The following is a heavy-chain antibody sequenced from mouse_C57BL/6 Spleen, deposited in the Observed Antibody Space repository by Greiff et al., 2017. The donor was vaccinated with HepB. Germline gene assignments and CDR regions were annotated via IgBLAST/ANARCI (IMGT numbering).Heavy chain of an antibody. CDR1: GFTFSNYW. V-gene: IGHV6-3*01. D-gene: IGHD6-1*01. Sequence: EVHLVESGGGLVQPGGSMKLSCVASGFTFSNYWMNWVRQSPEKGLEWVAQIRLKSDNYATHYAESVKGRFTISRDDSKSSVYLQMNNLRAEDTGIYYCTLGSPFAYWGQGTLVTVSA. J-gene: IGHJ3*01. CDR3: TLGSPFAY. CDR2: IRLKSDNYAT.